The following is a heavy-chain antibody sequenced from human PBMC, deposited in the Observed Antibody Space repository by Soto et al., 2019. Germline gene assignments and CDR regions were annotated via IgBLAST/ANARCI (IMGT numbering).Heavy chain of an antibody. D-gene: IGHD2-15*01. CDR2: IWYDGSNK. V-gene: IGHV3-33*06. CDR1: GFTFSSYG. CDR3: AKGHYRQGGNYFDC. J-gene: IGHJ4*02. Sequence: QVQLVESGGGVVQPGRSLRLSCAASGFTFSSYGMDWVRQAPGKGLEWVAVIWYDGSNKYYADSVKGRFTISRDNSKNTLFLQMDSLRAEDTAVYYCAKGHYRQGGNYFDCWGQGTLVTVSS.